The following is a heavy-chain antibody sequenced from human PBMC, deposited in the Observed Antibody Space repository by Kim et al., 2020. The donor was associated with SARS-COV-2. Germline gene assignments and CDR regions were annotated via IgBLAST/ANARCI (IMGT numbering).Heavy chain of an antibody. Sequence: ASVKVSCKASGYTFTSYGINWVRQAPGQGLEWMGWISAYNGNTNYAQKLQGRVTMTTDTSTSTAYMELRSLRSDDTAVYYCARQTLRYFDWLLGYYFDYWGQGTLVTVSS. CDR2: ISAYNGNT. J-gene: IGHJ4*02. CDR1: GYTFTSYG. V-gene: IGHV1-18*01. CDR3: ARQTLRYFDWLLGYYFDY. D-gene: IGHD3-9*01.